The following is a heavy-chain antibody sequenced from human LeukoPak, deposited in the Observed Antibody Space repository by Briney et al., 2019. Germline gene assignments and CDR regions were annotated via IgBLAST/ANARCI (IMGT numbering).Heavy chain of an antibody. J-gene: IGHJ4*02. CDR2: INHSGIT. Sequence: KPSETLSLTCAVYGGSFTDYYWNWIRQPPGKGLEWIGEINHSGITHYNPSLKSRVTISVDTSKNQFSLKLSSVTAADTAVYYCVSSSWYHLFDYWGQGTLVTVSS. CDR3: VSSSWYHLFDY. CDR1: GGSFTDYY. V-gene: IGHV4-34*01. D-gene: IGHD6-13*01.